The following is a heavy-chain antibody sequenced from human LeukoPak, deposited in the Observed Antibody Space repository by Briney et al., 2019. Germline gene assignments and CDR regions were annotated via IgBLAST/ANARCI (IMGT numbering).Heavy chain of an antibody. Sequence: GGSLRLSCAASGFTFSNAWMSWVSQAPGKGLEWVGRIKSQTDGGTTDYAAPVKGGSTISRDDSKNTLYLQMNSLKTEDTAVYYCTTLLTYSYGSHWGQGTLVTVSS. V-gene: IGHV3-15*01. J-gene: IGHJ4*02. CDR3: TTLLTYSYGSH. CDR1: GFTFSNAW. CDR2: IKSQTDGGTT. D-gene: IGHD5-18*01.